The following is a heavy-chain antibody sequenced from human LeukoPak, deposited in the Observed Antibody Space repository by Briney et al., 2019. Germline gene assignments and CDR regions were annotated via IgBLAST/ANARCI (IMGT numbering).Heavy chain of an antibody. Sequence: SETLSLTCTVSGGSISSYYWSWIRQPPGKGLEWIGSIYYSGSTYYNPSLKSRVTISVDTSKNQFSLKLSSVTAADTAVYYCARERLSDSGSYSGFDYWGQGTLVTVSS. CDR1: GGSISSYY. J-gene: IGHJ4*02. V-gene: IGHV4-39*07. D-gene: IGHD1-26*01. CDR2: IYYSGST. CDR3: ARERLSDSGSYSGFDY.